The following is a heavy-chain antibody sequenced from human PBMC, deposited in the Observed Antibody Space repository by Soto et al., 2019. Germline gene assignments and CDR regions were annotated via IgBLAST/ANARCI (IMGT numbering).Heavy chain of an antibody. CDR1: GFTFSSYA. CDR3: AKVGTAMVIGYFDY. Sequence: PGGSLRLSCAASGFTFSSYAMSWVRQAPGKGLEWVSAISGSGGSTYYADSVKGRFTISRDNSKNTLYLQMNSLRAEDTTVYYCAKVGTAMVIGYFDYWGQGTLVTVSS. CDR2: ISGSGGST. J-gene: IGHJ4*02. D-gene: IGHD5-18*01. V-gene: IGHV3-23*01.